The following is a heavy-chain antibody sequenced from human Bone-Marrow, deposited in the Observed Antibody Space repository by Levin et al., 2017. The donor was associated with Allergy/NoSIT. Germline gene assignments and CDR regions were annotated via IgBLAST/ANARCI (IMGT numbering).Heavy chain of an antibody. Sequence: GASVKVSCAASGLTISSNWMTWVRQAPGKGLEWVATVKPDESEKLYLGSVRGRFTMSTDTASNSLHLQMDSLRADDTAIYYCTTGSVDYWGEGTLVTVSS. D-gene: IGHD6-6*01. CDR1: GLTISSNW. J-gene: IGHJ4*02. V-gene: IGHV3-7*01. CDR2: VKPDESEK. CDR3: TTGSVDY.